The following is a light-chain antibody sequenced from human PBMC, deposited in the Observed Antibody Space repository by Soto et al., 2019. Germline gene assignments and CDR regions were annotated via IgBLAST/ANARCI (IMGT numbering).Light chain of an antibody. CDR2: AAS. CDR3: LQHYNYPLT. CDR1: QGIRSD. Sequence: AIQVTQSPSSLSASVGDRVTITCRASQGIRSDLGWYQQKPRKAPNLLIYAASTLQSGVPSRFGGSRAGTDFTLTRSSLPPADLATYYCLQHYNYPLTFGPGTIVDIK. V-gene: IGKV1-6*01. J-gene: IGKJ3*01.